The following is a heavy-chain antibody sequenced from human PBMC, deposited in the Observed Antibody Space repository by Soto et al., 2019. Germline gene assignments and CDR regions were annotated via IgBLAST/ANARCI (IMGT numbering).Heavy chain of an antibody. CDR1: GFTFGSYE. V-gene: IGHV3-48*03. CDR3: ARGVLYYYDSSGYPHWLDP. CDR2: ISSSGSII. D-gene: IGHD3-22*01. Sequence: PGGSLRLSCAASGFTFGSYEMNWIRQAPGKWLEWVSYISSSGSIIYYADSVKGRFTISRDNAKNSLYLQMNSLRAEDTAVYYCARGVLYYYDSSGYPHWLDPWGQGXLVTVSS. J-gene: IGHJ5*02.